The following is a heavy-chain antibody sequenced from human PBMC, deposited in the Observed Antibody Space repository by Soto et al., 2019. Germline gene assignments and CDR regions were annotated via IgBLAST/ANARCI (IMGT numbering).Heavy chain of an antibody. CDR1: GFTFDDYA. CDR2: INWNSGSI. V-gene: IGHV3-9*01. CDR3: AKGASASTVVEVDS. J-gene: IGHJ4*02. Sequence: GGSLRLSCAASGFTFDDYAMHWVRQAPGKGLEWVSGINWNSGSIDYADSVKGRFTISRDKNSLYLQIKSLRAEDTALYYCAKGASASTVVEVDSWGQGTLVTVSS. D-gene: IGHD1-1*01.